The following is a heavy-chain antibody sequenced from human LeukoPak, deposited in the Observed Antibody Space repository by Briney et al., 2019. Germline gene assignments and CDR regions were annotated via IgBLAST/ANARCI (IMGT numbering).Heavy chain of an antibody. CDR3: ARDRLPHYDILTGYYNLPDFDY. J-gene: IGHJ4*02. V-gene: IGHV3-48*03. CDR2: ITASSTTI. Sequence: GGSLRLSCAASGFSFSNYEMNWVRQAPGKGLEWISYITASSTTIYYADSVKGRFTISRDNAKNSLYLQMNSLRAEDTAVYYCARDRLPHYDILTGYYNLPDFDYWGQGTLVTVSS. CDR1: GFSFSNYE. D-gene: IGHD3-9*01.